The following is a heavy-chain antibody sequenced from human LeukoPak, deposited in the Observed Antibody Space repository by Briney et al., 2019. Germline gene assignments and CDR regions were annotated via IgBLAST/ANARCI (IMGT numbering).Heavy chain of an antibody. V-gene: IGHV3-23*01. CDR3: AKGGSGYDSTWFDP. CDR1: GFTFSSYA. CDR2: ISGSGGST. Sequence: GGSLRLSCAASGFTFSSYAMSWVRQAPGKGLEWVSAISGSGGSTYYADSVKGRFTISRDNSKNTLYLQMNSLGAEDTAVYYCAKGGSGYDSTWFDPWGQGTLVTVSS. D-gene: IGHD5-12*01. J-gene: IGHJ5*02.